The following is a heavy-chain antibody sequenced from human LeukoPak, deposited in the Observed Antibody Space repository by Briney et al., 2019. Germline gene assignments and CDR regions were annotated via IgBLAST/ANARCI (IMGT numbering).Heavy chain of an antibody. J-gene: IGHJ6*04. V-gene: IGHV3-23*01. CDR3: AKRIWPDYYYGMDV. CDR2: ISGSGGSI. Sequence: GGSLRLSCAASVFTFSIYAVSWVREAPGKGVEWVSDISGSGGSIYYADSVKGRFTISRDNSKNTLYLQMNSLGAEDTAVYYCAKRIWPDYYYGMDVWGKGTTVTVSS. CDR1: VFTFSIYA.